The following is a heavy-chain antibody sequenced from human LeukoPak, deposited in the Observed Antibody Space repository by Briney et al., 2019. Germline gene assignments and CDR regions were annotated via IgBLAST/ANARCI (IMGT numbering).Heavy chain of an antibody. V-gene: IGHV4-39*07. J-gene: IGHJ5*02. Sequence: SETLSLTCTVSGGSISSSSYYWGWIRQPPGKGLEWIGSIYYSGSTYYNPSLKSRVTISVDTSKNQFSLTLSSVTAADSAVYYCARKRRTYYDFWSGPGGWFDPWGQGTLVTVSS. CDR3: ARKRRTYYDFWSGPGGWFDP. CDR1: GGSISSSSYY. CDR2: IYYSGST. D-gene: IGHD3-3*01.